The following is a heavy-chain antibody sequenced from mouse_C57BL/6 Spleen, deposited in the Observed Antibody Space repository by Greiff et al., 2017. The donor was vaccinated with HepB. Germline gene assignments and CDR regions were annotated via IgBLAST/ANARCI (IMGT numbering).Heavy chain of an antibody. Sequence: EVKLVESGGGLVKPGGSLKLSCAASGFTFSDYGMHWVRQAPEKGLEWVAYISSGSSTIYYADTVKGRFTISRDNAKNTLFLQMTSLRSEDTAMYYCAILYPFAYWGQGTLVTVSA. J-gene: IGHJ3*01. CDR3: AILYPFAY. CDR2: ISSGSSTI. V-gene: IGHV5-17*01. CDR1: GFTFSDYG.